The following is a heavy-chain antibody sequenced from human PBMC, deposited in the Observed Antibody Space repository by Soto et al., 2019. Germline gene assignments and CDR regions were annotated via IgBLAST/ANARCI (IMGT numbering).Heavy chain of an antibody. CDR3: ASSYYGSGSYYKAPESFDY. D-gene: IGHD3-10*01. Sequence: ASVKVSCKASGGTFSSYAISWVRQAPGQGLEWMGGIIPIFGTANYAQKFQGRVTITADESTSTAYMELSSLRSEDTAVYYCASSYYGSGSYYKAPESFDYWGQGTLVTVSS. CDR1: GGTFSSYA. CDR2: IIPIFGTA. V-gene: IGHV1-69*13. J-gene: IGHJ4*02.